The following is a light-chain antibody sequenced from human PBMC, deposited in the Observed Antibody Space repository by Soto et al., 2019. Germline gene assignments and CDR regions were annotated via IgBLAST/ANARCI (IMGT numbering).Light chain of an antibody. Sequence: DIQMTQSPSVMSASVGDTVTITCRASQGINYYLAWFQHQPGKVPKRLIYAASDLESGVPSRFSGSGSGTEFTLTISSLQPEDFATYDCLQHSTYPATFGGGTKVEIK. J-gene: IGKJ4*01. CDR2: AAS. CDR1: QGINYY. V-gene: IGKV1-17*03. CDR3: LQHSTYPAT.